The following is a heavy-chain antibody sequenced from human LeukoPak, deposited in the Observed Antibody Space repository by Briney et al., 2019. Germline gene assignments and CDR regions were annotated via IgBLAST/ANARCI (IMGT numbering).Heavy chain of an antibody. CDR3: ARTYYYDSSGPGAFDI. CDR2: IDWDDDK. D-gene: IGHD3-22*01. V-gene: IGHV2-70*04. Sequence: SGPALVKPTQTLTLTCTFSGFSLSTSGMRVSWIRQPPGKALEWLARIDWDDDKFYSTSLETRLTISKDTSKNQVVLTMTNMDPVDTATYYCARTYYYDSSGPGAFDIWGQGTMVTVSS. J-gene: IGHJ3*02. CDR1: GFSLSTSGMR.